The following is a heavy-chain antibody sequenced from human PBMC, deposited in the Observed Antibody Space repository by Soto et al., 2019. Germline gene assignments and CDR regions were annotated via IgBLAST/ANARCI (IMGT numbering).Heavy chain of an antibody. CDR2: ISSSSSTI. J-gene: IGHJ6*03. CDR1: GFTFSSYS. V-gene: IGHV3-48*01. Sequence: GGSLRLSCAASGFTFSSYSMNWVRQAPGKGLEWVSYISSSSSTIYYADSVKGRFTISRDNAKNSLYLQMNSLRAEDTAVYYCARDELGDYYYYYMDVWGKGTTVTVSS. D-gene: IGHD3-3*02. CDR3: ARDELGDYYYYYMDV.